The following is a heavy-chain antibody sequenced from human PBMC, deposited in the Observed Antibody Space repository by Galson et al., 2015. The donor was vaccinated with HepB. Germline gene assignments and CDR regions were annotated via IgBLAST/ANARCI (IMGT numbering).Heavy chain of an antibody. V-gene: IGHV1-18*01. Sequence: SVKVSCKASGYTFSSYSLTWVRQAPGQGLEWVGWINPYTRGTSYARKLQGRVTMTTDTSTNTAYMELRSLRSDDTAMYYCARGGLVVVVSATQNNWFDPWGRGTPVTVSS. CDR2: INPYTRGT. D-gene: IGHD2-15*01. CDR1: GYTFSSYS. CDR3: ARGGLVVVVSATQNNWFDP. J-gene: IGHJ5*02.